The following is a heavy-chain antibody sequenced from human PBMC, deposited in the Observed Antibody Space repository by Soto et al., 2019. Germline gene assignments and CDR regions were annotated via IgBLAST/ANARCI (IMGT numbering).Heavy chain of an antibody. V-gene: IGHV2-70*01. CDR3: ARIRDSTYRYFDX. D-gene: IGHD3-22*01. CDR2: INWDDDE. Sequence: EPGPTLGDLTQTLTLTCTLSGFSLSTNLMCVCWSRHPPGKALEWLALINWDDDEYYNKSMKTRLTISKDTSKKQLVLTLTKMDPVDTATYYCARIRDSTYRYFDXWGPVTSFTVSX. CDR1: GFSLSTNLMC. J-gene: IGHJ4*02.